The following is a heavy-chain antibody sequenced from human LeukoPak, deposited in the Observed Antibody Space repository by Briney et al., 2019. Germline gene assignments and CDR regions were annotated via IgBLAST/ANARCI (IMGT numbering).Heavy chain of an antibody. CDR3: ARGPYFYDSSGYHYGFDY. CDR2: TRNKANSYST. Sequence: PGGSLRLSCAASGFTFSDHYMDWVRQAPGKGLEWVGRTRNKANSYSTEYAASVKGRFTISRDDSKNSLYLQMNSLKTGDTAVYYCARGPYFYDSSGYHYGFDYWGQGTLVTVSS. J-gene: IGHJ4*02. D-gene: IGHD3-22*01. CDR1: GFTFSDHY. V-gene: IGHV3-72*01.